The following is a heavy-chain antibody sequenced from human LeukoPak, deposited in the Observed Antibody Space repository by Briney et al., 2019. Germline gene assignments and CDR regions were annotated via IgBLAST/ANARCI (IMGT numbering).Heavy chain of an antibody. J-gene: IGHJ4*02. CDR2: IYYSGST. CDR1: GGSISSSSYY. CDR3: ATLPWCSGGSCYSHDY. D-gene: IGHD2-15*01. Sequence: SETLSLTCTVSGGSISSSSYYWCWIRQPPGKGLEWIGSIYYSGSTYYNPSLKSRVTISVDTSKNQFSLKLSTVTAADAAVYYCATLPWCSGGSCYSHDYWGQGTLVTVSS. V-gene: IGHV4-39*01.